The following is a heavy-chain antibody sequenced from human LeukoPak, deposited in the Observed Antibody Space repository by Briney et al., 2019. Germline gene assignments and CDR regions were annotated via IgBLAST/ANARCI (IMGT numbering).Heavy chain of an antibody. Sequence: GGSLRLSCAGSGFTFSSYAMSWVRQAPGKRLEWVANIKQNGAEEYYMDSVKGRFTISRDNAKNSVYLQMNSLRVEDTAMYYCARYTAVSSPGAFDIWGQGTMVTVSS. CDR1: GFTFSSYA. J-gene: IGHJ3*02. D-gene: IGHD4-17*01. CDR2: IKQNGAEE. V-gene: IGHV3-7*03. CDR3: ARYTAVSSPGAFDI.